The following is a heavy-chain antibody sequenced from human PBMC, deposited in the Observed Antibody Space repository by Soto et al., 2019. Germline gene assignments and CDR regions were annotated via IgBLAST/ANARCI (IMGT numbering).Heavy chain of an antibody. D-gene: IGHD1-1*01. CDR2: ISFNSGSI. J-gene: IGHJ6*02. CDR3: ATGGQTGTTIRYYHSGMDV. V-gene: IGHV3-9*01. Sequence: GGSLRLSCAASGFAFDGYAMHLVRQAPGKGLEWVSGISFNSGSIGYADSVKGRFTISRDNAKNSLYLQMNSLRAEDTALYYCATGGQTGTTIRYYHSGMDVWGQGTPVTVSS. CDR1: GFAFDGYA.